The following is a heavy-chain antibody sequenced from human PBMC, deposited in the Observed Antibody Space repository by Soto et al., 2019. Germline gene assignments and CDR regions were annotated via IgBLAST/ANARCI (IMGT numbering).Heavy chain of an antibody. J-gene: IGHJ6*03. CDR3: ARDQETGSSGGKKYYYYYYMDV. V-gene: IGHV1-3*01. CDR2: INAGNGNT. Sequence: ASVKVSCKASGYTFTSYAMHWVRQAPGQRLEWMGWINAGNGNTKYSQKFQGRVTITRDTSASTAYMELSSLRSEDTAVYYCARDQETGSSGGKKYYYYYYMDVWGKGTTVTVSS. CDR1: GYTFTSYA. D-gene: IGHD2-15*01.